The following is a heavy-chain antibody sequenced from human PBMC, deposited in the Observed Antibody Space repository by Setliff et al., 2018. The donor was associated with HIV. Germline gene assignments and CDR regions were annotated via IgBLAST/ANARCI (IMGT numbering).Heavy chain of an antibody. CDR2: IRSKAYGGTT. J-gene: IGHJ4*02. CDR1: GFTFGDYA. Sequence: GSLRLSCTASGFTFGDYAMSWVRQAPGKGLEWVGFIRSKAYGGTTEYAASVKGRFTISRDNAKDSLYLQMNSLRAEDTAVYYCARQQTTVLTPFDYWGQGTLVTVSS. CDR3: ARQQTTVLTPFDY. D-gene: IGHD4-17*01. V-gene: IGHV3-49*04.